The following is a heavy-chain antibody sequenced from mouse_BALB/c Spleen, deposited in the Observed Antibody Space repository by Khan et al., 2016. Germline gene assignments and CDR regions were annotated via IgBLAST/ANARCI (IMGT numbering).Heavy chain of an antibody. V-gene: IGHV5-6*01. D-gene: IGHD2-3*01. CDR3: ARHFPYGFYVAWFAY. CDR2: ISSGGNYT. Sequence: EVELVESGGDLVKPGGSLKLSCAASGFTFSSYGMSWVRQTPDKRLEWVATISSGGNYTYYPDSVKGRFTISRDNAKNTLYLQMNSLKSEDTAMYYCARHFPYGFYVAWFAYWGQGTLVAVSA. CDR1: GFTFSSYG. J-gene: IGHJ3*01.